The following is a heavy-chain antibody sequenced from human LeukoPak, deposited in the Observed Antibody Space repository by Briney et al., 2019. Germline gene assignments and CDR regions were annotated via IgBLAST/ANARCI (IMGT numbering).Heavy chain of an antibody. CDR1: GFTFDNSV. CDR3: AKDIQDTYYYDSSGYGAFDI. Sequence: GGSLRLSCTASGFTFDNSVMDWVRHAPGKGLEWVSAIIWTGINIGYANSVKGRFTISRDNAKNSLYLQMNSLRAEDMALYYCAKDIQDTYYYDSSGYGAFDIWGQGTMVTVSS. D-gene: IGHD3-22*01. J-gene: IGHJ3*02. CDR2: IIWTGINI. V-gene: IGHV3-9*03.